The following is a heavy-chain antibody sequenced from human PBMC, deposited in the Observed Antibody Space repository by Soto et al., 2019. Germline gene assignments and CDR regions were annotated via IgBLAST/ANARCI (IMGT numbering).Heavy chain of an antibody. CDR2: IYYTGST. CDR3: ARESRDFYYYYLDV. Sequence: QVQLQESGPGLVKPSQTLSLTGTVSGGSISSGGYYWSWIRQHPGKGLEWLGYIYYTGSTYYNPSLKSRVTISVDTSKNQFSLQLSSVTAADSAVYYCARESRDFYYYYLDVWGQGTTVTVSS. V-gene: IGHV4-31*03. J-gene: IGHJ6*03. CDR1: GGSISSGGYY.